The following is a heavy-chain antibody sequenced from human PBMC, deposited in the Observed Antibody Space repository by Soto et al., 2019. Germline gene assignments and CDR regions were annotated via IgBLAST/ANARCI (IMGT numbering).Heavy chain of an antibody. V-gene: IGHV6-1*01. Sequence: SQTLSLTCDISGDSVYSYSATWNWIRQSPSRGLEWLGRTYYRSKWYNDYAVSVKSRLTINPDTSKNQFSLQLNSVTPEDTALYYCANTLAVAGRDTFDIWGQGTMVTVSS. J-gene: IGHJ3*02. CDR2: TYYRSKWYN. CDR1: GDSVYSYSAT. D-gene: IGHD6-19*01. CDR3: ANTLAVAGRDTFDI.